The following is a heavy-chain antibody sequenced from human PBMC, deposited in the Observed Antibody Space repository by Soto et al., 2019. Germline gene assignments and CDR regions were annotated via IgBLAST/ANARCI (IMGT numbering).Heavy chain of an antibody. J-gene: IGHJ4*02. CDR2: ISGSGGHT. D-gene: IGHD1-26*01. Sequence: GGSLRLSCAASGFTFSNYAMSWVRQAPGKGLEWVSAISGSGGHTYYADSVKGRFTISRDKSENTLYLQLNTLRAEDTAIYYCAKAMYGGSYSGIDYWGQGTLVTVSS. V-gene: IGHV3-23*01. CDR1: GFTFSNYA. CDR3: AKAMYGGSYSGIDY.